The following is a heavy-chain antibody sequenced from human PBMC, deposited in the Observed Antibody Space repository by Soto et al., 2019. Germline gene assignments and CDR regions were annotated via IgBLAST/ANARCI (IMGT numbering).Heavy chain of an antibody. D-gene: IGHD6-25*01. J-gene: IGHJ6*02. CDR3: ARDAAITPYYYYYGMDV. CDR1: GGSISSYY. Sequence: SETLSLTCTVSGGSISSYYWSWIRQPPGKGLEWIGYIYYSGSTNYNPSLKSRVTISVDTSKNQFSLKLSSVTAADTAVYYCARDAAITPYYYYYGMDVWGQGTTVTVSS. CDR2: IYYSGST. V-gene: IGHV4-59*01.